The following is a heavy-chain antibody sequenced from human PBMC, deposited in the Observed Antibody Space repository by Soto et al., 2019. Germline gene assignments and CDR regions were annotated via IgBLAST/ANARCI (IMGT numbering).Heavy chain of an antibody. D-gene: IGHD6-6*01. Sequence: PGGSLRLSCAASGFTFSSYWMHWVCQAPGKGLVWVSRINSDGSSTSYADSVKGRFTISRDNAKNTLYLQMNSLRAEDTAVYYCARVWALSSSSYYYYGMDVWGQGTTVTVSS. CDR3: ARVWALSSSSYYYYGMDV. J-gene: IGHJ6*02. CDR2: INSDGSST. CDR1: GFTFSSYW. V-gene: IGHV3-74*01.